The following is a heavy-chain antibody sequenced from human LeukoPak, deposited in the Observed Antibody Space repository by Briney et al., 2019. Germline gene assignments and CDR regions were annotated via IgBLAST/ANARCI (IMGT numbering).Heavy chain of an antibody. CDR2: ISYDGSNK. J-gene: IGHJ3*02. Sequence: GRSLRLSCAASGFTFSSYAMHWVRQAPGKGLEWVAVISYDGSNKYYADSVKGRFTISRDNSKNTLYLQMNSLSAEDTAVYYCAKYPGIVVVTGAFDIWGQGTMVTVSS. CDR3: AKYPGIVVVTGAFDI. CDR1: GFTFSSYA. V-gene: IGHV3-30-3*02. D-gene: IGHD3-22*01.